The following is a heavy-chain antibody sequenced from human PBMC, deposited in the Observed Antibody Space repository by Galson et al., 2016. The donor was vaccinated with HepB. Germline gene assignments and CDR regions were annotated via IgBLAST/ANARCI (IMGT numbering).Heavy chain of an antibody. J-gene: IGHJ5*02. CDR3: ARELPVGFHYLDH. V-gene: IGHV3-48*02. CDR2: ISSSSII. Sequence: SLRLSCAASGFTFNTYSMNWVRQAPGKGLEWVSYISSSSIIHYADSVKGRFTISRDNAKNSLYLQMNSLRDEDTAVYYCARELPVGFHYLDHWGQGTLVTVSS. CDR1: GFTFNTYS. D-gene: IGHD5-12*01.